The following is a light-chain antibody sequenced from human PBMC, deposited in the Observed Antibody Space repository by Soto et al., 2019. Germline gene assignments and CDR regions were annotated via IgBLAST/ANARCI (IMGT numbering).Light chain of an antibody. CDR1: QSLGDN. Sequence: EIVMTQSPATLAVSPGDTATLSCRASQSLGDNLAWYQQKPGQAPRLLIFRASSRAKGVPARFSASGSGTEFTPTISGLQSEDFAVYYCHQYNNWPPGTFGPGTKV. CDR2: RAS. J-gene: IGKJ1*01. CDR3: HQYNNWPPGT. V-gene: IGKV3-15*01.